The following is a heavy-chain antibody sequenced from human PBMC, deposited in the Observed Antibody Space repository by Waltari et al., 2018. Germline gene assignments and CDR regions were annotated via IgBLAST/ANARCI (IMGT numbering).Heavy chain of an antibody. V-gene: IGHV3-7*01. CDR3: ASSIAARPHFDY. CDR1: GFTFSSYW. D-gene: IGHD6-6*01. CDR2: IKQDGSEK. J-gene: IGHJ4*02. Sequence: EVQLVESGGGLVQPGGSLRLSCAASGFTFSSYWMSWVRQAPGKGLEGVANIKQDGSEKYYVDSVKGRFTISRDNAKNSLYLQMNSLRAEDTAVYYCASSIAARPHFDYWGQGTLVTVSS.